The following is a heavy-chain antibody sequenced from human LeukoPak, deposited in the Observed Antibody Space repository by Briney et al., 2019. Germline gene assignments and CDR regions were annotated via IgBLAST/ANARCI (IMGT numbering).Heavy chain of an antibody. D-gene: IGHD3/OR15-3a*01. CDR3: ARDTLWDWNYYYYYMDV. CDR2: IKQDGNEK. Sequence: GGSLRLSCAASGFTFSSYWMSWVRQAPGKGLEWVANIKQDGNEKYYVVSVKGRFTISRDNAKNSLYLQMNSLRAEDTAVYYCARDTLWDWNYYYYYMDVWGKGTTVTVSS. CDR1: GFTFSSYW. V-gene: IGHV3-7*01. J-gene: IGHJ6*03.